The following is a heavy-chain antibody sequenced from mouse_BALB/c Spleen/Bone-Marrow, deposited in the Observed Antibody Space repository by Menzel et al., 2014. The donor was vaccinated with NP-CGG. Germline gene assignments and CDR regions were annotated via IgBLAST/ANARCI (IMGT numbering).Heavy chain of an antibody. D-gene: IGHD1-1*01. Sequence: EVQLVESGGGLVKPGGSLKLSCAASGFTFSDYYMYWVRQTPEKRLEWVATISDGGSYTYYPDSVKGRLTISRDNAKNNLYLQMSSLKSEDTAMYYCARGSSYFDYWGQGTTLTVSS. V-gene: IGHV5-4*02. CDR1: GFTFSDYY. CDR2: ISDGGSYT. CDR3: ARGSSYFDY. J-gene: IGHJ2*01.